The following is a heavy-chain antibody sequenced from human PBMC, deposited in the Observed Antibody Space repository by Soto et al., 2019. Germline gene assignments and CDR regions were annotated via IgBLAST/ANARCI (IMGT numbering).Heavy chain of an antibody. Sequence: SETLSLTXTVSGGSISGYYWIWIRQPAGKGLEWIGRTFISGSTNYNPSLESRLTMSVDMSKNQFSMKLSSVTAADTAVYYCASALLDYGDYYFDNWGQGALVTVSS. CDR2: TFISGST. CDR1: GGSISGYY. CDR3: ASALLDYGDYYFDN. D-gene: IGHD4-17*01. V-gene: IGHV4-4*07. J-gene: IGHJ4*02.